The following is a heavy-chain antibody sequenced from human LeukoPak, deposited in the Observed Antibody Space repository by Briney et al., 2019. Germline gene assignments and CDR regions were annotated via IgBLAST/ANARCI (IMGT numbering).Heavy chain of an antibody. J-gene: IGHJ4*02. D-gene: IGHD6-19*01. Sequence: VAVTVSYKASGYTFPRYYMLEVRQAPARGREWVGWINPNSGGTNYAQNFQGRVTMTRNTSISTAYMELSSLSSDDTAVYYCARISKQWLVYFDYWGQGTLVTVSS. CDR2: INPNSGGT. V-gene: IGHV1-2*02. CDR3: ARISKQWLVYFDY. CDR1: GYTFPRYY.